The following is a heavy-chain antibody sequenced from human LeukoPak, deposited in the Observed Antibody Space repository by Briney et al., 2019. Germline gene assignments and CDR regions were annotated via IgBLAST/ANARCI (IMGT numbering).Heavy chain of an antibody. V-gene: IGHV1-8*03. CDR3: ARVGAYCTSTSCFDY. CDR1: GYTFTSYD. CDR2: MNPNSGNT. D-gene: IGHD2-2*01. Sequence: ASVKVSCKASGYTFTSYDINWVRQATGQGLEWMGWMNPNSGNTGYAQKFQGRVTITRNTSISTAYMELSSLRSDDTAVYYCARVGAYCTSTSCFDYWGLGTLVTVSS. J-gene: IGHJ4*02.